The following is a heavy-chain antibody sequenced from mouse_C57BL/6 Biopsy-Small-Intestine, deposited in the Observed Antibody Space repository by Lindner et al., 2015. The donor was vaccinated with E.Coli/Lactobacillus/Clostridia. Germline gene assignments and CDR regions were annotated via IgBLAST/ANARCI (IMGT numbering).Heavy chain of an antibody. Sequence: VQLQESGGGLVKPGGSLKLSCAASGFTFSDYGMHWVRQVPEKGLEWVASISSGSNTIHYIDIVKGRFTISRDNAKNTLFLQMTSLRSEDTAMYHCARGNYGGNYFDYWGQGTTLTVSS. V-gene: IGHV5-17*01. CDR2: ISSGSNTI. CDR3: ARGNYGGNYFDY. CDR1: GFTFSDYG. D-gene: IGHD2-1*01. J-gene: IGHJ2*01.